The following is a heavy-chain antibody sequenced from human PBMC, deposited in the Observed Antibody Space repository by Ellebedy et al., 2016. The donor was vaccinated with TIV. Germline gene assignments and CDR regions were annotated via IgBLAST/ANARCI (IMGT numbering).Heavy chain of an antibody. CDR1: GLSSHA. V-gene: IGHV3-23*01. D-gene: IGHD2-15*01. Sequence: GGSLRLSXEASGLSSHAVHWVRQAPGKGLEWVSTFRGSGDNTYYADSVKGRFTISRDNSKNTLYLQMNSLTVEDTAIYFCARSGEFLTDYWGQGTLVTVSS. CDR2: FRGSGDNT. J-gene: IGHJ4*02. CDR3: ARSGEFLTDY.